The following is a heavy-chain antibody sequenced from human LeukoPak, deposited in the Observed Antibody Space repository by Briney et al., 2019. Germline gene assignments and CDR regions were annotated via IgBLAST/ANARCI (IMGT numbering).Heavy chain of an antibody. V-gene: IGHV4-39*07. CDR1: NYY. D-gene: IGHD6-19*01. J-gene: IGHJ5*02. CDR2: LYYDGRT. Sequence: NYYWAWFRXXXXXGLDWVGSLYYDGRTYYSPSLESRVTVSVDTSKNQFSLKLSSVTAADTAVYYCALIPRGIAVPGTDLWGQGTLVTVSS. CDR3: ALIPRGIAVPGTDL.